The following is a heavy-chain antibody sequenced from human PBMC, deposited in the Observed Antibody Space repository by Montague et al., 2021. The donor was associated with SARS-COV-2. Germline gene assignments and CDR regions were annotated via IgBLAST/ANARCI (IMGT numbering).Heavy chain of an antibody. CDR3: ATEMPAYDVFDI. D-gene: IGHD2-2*01. J-gene: IGHJ3*02. V-gene: IGHV4-61*08. CDR2: IYNTGRT. CDR1: GGSVTSGDYY. Sequence: SETLSLTCTVSGGSVTSGDYYWTWIRQPPGKGLEWIGYIYNTGRTNYNPSLKSRVTISMDKSKNQFSLKVDSVSAADTAVYYCATEMPAYDVFDIWGQGTMVTVSS.